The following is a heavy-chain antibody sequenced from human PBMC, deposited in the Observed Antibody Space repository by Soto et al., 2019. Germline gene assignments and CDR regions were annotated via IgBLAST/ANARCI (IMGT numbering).Heavy chain of an antibody. CDR1: GYTFTGYY. CDR2: INPNSGGT. Sequence: ASVKVSCKASGYTFTGYYMHWVRQAPGQGLEWMGWINPNSGGTNYAQKFQGWVTMTRDTSINTAYMELSSLRSEDTAVYYCATGLAFNLAYCGGDCNSGFDYWGQGTLVTVSS. V-gene: IGHV1-2*04. J-gene: IGHJ4*02. CDR3: ATGLAFNLAYCGGDCNSGFDY. D-gene: IGHD2-21*02.